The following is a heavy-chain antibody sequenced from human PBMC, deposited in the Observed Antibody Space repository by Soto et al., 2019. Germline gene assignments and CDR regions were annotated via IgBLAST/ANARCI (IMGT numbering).Heavy chain of an antibody. CDR2: ISGSGSST. V-gene: IGHV3-23*01. Sequence: RGSLRLACAASAFTFISYAITLGRQSPFKGLEWVSGISGSGSSTYYADSVKGRFTISRDNSKNTLYLQMNSLRAEDTAVYYCAKDRVSAYYYYYGMDVWGQGTTVTVSS. CDR1: AFTFISYA. D-gene: IGHD3-3*01. J-gene: IGHJ6*02. CDR3: AKDRVSAYYYYYGMDV.